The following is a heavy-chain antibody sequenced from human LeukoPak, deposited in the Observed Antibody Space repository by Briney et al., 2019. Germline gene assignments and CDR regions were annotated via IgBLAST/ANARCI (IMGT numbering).Heavy chain of an antibody. Sequence: GASVKVSCKASGYTFTGYYMHWVRQAPGQGLGWMGWINPNSGGTNYAQKFQGRVTMTRDTSISTAYMELSRLRSDDTAVYYCARAQYYDFWSGYYYFDYWGQGTLVTVSS. CDR1: GYTFTGYY. CDR3: ARAQYYDFWSGYYYFDY. V-gene: IGHV1-2*02. CDR2: INPNSGGT. D-gene: IGHD3-3*01. J-gene: IGHJ4*02.